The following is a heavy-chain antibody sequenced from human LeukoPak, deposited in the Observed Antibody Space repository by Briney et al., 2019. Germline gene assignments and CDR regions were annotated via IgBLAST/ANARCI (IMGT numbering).Heavy chain of an antibody. J-gene: IGHJ4*02. CDR2: IYPGDSDT. D-gene: IGHD5-18*01. Sequence: GESLKISCKGSGYSFTSYWIGWVRQMPGKGLEWMGIIYPGDSDTRYSPSFQGQVTISADKSISTAYLQWSSLKASDTAMYYCARRSQEYSYGRRAIDYWGQGTLVTVSS. CDR3: ARRSQEYSYGRRAIDY. V-gene: IGHV5-51*01. CDR1: GYSFTSYW.